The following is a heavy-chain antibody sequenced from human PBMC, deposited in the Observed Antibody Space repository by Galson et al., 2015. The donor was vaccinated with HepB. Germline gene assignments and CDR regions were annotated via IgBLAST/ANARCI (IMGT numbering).Heavy chain of an antibody. Sequence: SVKVSCKAPGYTFTSYDFNWVRRATGQGLEWMGWMNPNSGNTGYAQKFQGRVTLTRNTSISTAYMELSSLRSEDTAVYYCSRGPRNYGMDVWGQGTTVTVSS. CDR2: MNPNSGNT. V-gene: IGHV1-8*01. J-gene: IGHJ6*02. CDR3: SRGPRNYGMDV. CDR1: GYTFTSYD.